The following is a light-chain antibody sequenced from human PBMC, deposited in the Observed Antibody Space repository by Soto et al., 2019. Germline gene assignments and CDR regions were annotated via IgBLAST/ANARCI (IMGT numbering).Light chain of an antibody. CDR1: QSVSSR. V-gene: IGKV3-15*01. J-gene: IGKJ4*01. CDR2: GAS. CDR3: QQYNDWPSLT. Sequence: EIVMTQSPGTLSVSPGERATLSCRASQSVSSRLAWYQQKPGQAPSLLIYGASTRAAGIPARFSGSGSGTEFTLDITSLQSEDVAVYYCQQYNDWPSLTFGGGTKVEIK.